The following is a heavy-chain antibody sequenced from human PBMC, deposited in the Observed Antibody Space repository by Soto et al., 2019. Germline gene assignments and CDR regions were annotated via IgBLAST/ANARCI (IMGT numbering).Heavy chain of an antibody. V-gene: IGHV3-33*01. D-gene: IGHD6-13*01. J-gene: IGHJ5*02. CDR2: IWYDGSNK. CDR1: GFTFSSYG. CDR3: ARDAGGYSSSWYVNWFDP. Sequence: QVQLVESGGGVVQPGRSLRLSCAASGFTFSSYGMHWVRQAPGKGLEWVAAIWYDGSNKYYADSVKGRFTISRDNSKNTLYLQMSSLRADDTAVYYCARDAGGYSSSWYVNWFDPWGQGTLVTVSS.